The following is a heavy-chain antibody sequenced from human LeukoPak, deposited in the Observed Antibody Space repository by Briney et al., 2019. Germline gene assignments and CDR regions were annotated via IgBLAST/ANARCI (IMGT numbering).Heavy chain of an antibody. CDR3: ASRPRNWKDYYYGLDV. CDR2: IYYTGST. CDR1: GGSISGYY. J-gene: IGHJ6*02. V-gene: IGHV4-59*08. D-gene: IGHD1-1*01. Sequence: SETLSLTCTVSGGSISGYYWSWIRQPPGKGLEWIAYIYYTGSTNYNPSLKSRVTISLDTSKNQFSLKLSSVTAADTAVYYCASRPRNWKDYYYGLDVWGQGTTVTVSS.